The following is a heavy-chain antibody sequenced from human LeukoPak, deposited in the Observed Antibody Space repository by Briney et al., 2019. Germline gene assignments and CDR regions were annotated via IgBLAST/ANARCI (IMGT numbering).Heavy chain of an antibody. J-gene: IGHJ3*02. D-gene: IGHD6-19*01. CDR2: IYSGGST. Sequence: PGGSLRLSCAASGFTVSSNYMSWVRQAPGKGLEWVSVIYSGGSTYYADSVKGRFTISRDNSKNTLYLQMNSLRAEDTAVYYCARDQGEQWRDAFDIWGQGTMVTVSS. CDR3: ARDQGEQWRDAFDI. CDR1: GFTVSSNY. V-gene: IGHV3-66*01.